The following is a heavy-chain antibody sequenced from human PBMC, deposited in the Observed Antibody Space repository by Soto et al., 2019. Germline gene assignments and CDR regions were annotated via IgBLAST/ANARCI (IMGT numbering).Heavy chain of an antibody. CDR3: ARGRRNYYYYYMDV. CDR1: GGSISSYY. Sequence: PSETLSLTCTVSGGSISSYYWSWIRQPPGKGLEWIGEINHSGSTNYNPSLKNRVTISVDTSKNQFSLKLSSVTAADTAVYYCARGRRNYYYYYMDVWGKGTTVTVSS. CDR2: INHSGST. J-gene: IGHJ6*03. V-gene: IGHV4-34*01.